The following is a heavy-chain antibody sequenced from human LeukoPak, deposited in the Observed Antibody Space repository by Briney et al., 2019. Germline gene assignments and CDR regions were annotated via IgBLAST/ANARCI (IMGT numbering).Heavy chain of an antibody. J-gene: IGHJ6*03. CDR1: GFTFSSYW. Sequence: GGSLRLSCAASGFTFSSYWMHWVRQAPGKGLVWVSRINSDGSSTSYADSVKGRFTISRDNAKNALYLQMNSLRAEDTAVYYCAGDSSSTYYYYYYMDVWGKGTTVTVSS. CDR3: AGDSSSTYYYYYYMDV. D-gene: IGHD2-2*01. V-gene: IGHV3-74*01. CDR2: INSDGSST.